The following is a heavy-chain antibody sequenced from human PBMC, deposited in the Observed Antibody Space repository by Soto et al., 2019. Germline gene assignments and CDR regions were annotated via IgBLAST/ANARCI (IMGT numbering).Heavy chain of an antibody. CDR3: ARHLGGNHYYYGMDV. CDR2: IIPIFGTA. Sequence: QVQLVQSGAEVKKPGSSVKVSCKASGGTFSSYAISWVRQAPGQGLEWMGGIIPIFGTADYAQKFQGRVTXPXXXFXCTAYMELSSLRSEDTAVYYCARHLGGNHYYYGMDVWGQGTTVTVSS. CDR1: GGTFSSYA. V-gene: IGHV1-69*05. D-gene: IGHD3-16*01. J-gene: IGHJ6*02.